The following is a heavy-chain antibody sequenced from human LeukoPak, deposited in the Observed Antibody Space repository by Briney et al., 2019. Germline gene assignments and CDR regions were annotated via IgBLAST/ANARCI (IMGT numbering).Heavy chain of an antibody. V-gene: IGHV1-69*06. CDR2: IIPIFGTA. J-gene: IGHJ6*04. Sequence: SVKVSCKASGGTFSSYAISWVRQAPGQGLEWMGGIIPIFGTANYAQKFQGRVTITADKSTSTAYMELSSLRSEDTAVYYCARISIGVYGDYYYGMDVWGKGTTVTVFS. D-gene: IGHD4-17*01. CDR3: ARISIGVYGDYYYGMDV. CDR1: GGTFSSYA.